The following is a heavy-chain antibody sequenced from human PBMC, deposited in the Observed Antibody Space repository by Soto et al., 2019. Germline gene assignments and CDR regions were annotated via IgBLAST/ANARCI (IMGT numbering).Heavy chain of an antibody. J-gene: IGHJ4*02. CDR2: FIPVYRTL. D-gene: IGHD3-3*01. CDR3: ATGVIWIGYFTVDS. V-gene: IGHV1-69*01. Sequence: QVQLVQSGAEVKKPGSSVKVSCKASGGSFGNSAINWERQTPGQGLEWLGGFIPVYRTLNYAQKFQGRVTITADESTGTAYMTLSSLASDDTAVYYCATGVIWIGYFTVDSWGQGTRVTVSS. CDR1: GGSFGNSA.